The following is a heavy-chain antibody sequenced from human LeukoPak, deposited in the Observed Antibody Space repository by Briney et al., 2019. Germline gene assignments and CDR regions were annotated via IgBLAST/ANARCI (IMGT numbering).Heavy chain of an antibody. CDR2: IIPILGIA. CDR3: ARDDTAMVTRGYYYGMDV. D-gene: IGHD5-18*01. V-gene: IGHV1-69*04. Sequence: SVKVSCKASGGTFSSYAISWVRQAPGQGLEWMGRIIPILGIANYAQKFQGRVTITADKSTSTAYMELSSLRSEDTAVYYCARDDTAMVTRGYYYGMDVWGQGTTVTVSS. CDR1: GGTFSSYA. J-gene: IGHJ6*02.